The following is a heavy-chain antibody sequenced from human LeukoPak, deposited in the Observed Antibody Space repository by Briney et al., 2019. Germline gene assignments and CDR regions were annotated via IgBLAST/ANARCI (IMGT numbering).Heavy chain of an antibody. CDR1: GGSISSSNW. Sequence: SETLSLTCAVSGGSISSSNWWSWVRQPPGKGLEWIGEINHSGSTNYNPSLKSRVTISVDTSKNQFSLKLSSVTAADTAVYYCARGVVVVAATGTLRGLSFDYWGQGTLVTVSS. D-gene: IGHD2-15*01. CDR2: INHSGST. J-gene: IGHJ4*02. V-gene: IGHV4-4*02. CDR3: ARGVVVVAATGTLRGLSFDY.